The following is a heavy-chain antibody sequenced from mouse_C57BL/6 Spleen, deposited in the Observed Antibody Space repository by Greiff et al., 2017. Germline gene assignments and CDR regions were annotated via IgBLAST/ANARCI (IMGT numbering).Heavy chain of an antibody. D-gene: IGHD1-1*01. Sequence: QVQLQQSGPELVKPGASVKISCKASGYAFSSSWMNWVKQRPGKGLEWIGRIYPGDGDTNYNGKFKGKATLTADKSSSTAYMQLSSLTSEDSAVYFCARDSDYYGSSYPAWFAYWGQGTLVTVSA. V-gene: IGHV1-82*01. CDR1: GYAFSSSW. J-gene: IGHJ3*01. CDR3: ARDSDYYGSSYPAWFAY. CDR2: IYPGDGDT.